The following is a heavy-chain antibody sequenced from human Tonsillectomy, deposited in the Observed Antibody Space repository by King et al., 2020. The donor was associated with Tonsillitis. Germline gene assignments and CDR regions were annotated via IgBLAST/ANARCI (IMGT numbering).Heavy chain of an antibody. Sequence: QLQESGPGLVKPSETLSLTCTVSRGSISSYYWSWIRQPPGKGLAWIGYIYDTGSTNYNPSLKSRVTISVDTSKNQFSLKLSSVTAADTAVYYCARLAGGDSSGYPHDAFDIWGQGTMVTVSS. V-gene: IGHV4-59*08. CDR1: RGSISSYY. CDR3: ARLAGGDSSGYPHDAFDI. CDR2: IYDTGST. D-gene: IGHD3-22*01. J-gene: IGHJ3*02.